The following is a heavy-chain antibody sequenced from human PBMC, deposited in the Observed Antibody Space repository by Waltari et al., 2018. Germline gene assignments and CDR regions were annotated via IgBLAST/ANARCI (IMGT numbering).Heavy chain of an antibody. Sequence: EVQLVQSGAELKKHGTTVKISCTVSGYFSTEYSIQWVQQATGKGLEWMGLVVPEHGETKYAEKFQGRVTITADKSTDTAYMELSSLRSDDTAVYYCATLGGFYDTWTGYSDFWGQGTLVTVSS. V-gene: IGHV1-69-2*01. J-gene: IGHJ4*02. CDR3: ATLGGFYDTWTGYSDF. CDR2: VVPEHGET. CDR1: GYFSTEYS. D-gene: IGHD3-9*01.